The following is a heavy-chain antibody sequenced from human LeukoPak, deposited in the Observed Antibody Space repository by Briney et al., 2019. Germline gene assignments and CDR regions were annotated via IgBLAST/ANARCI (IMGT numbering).Heavy chain of an antibody. Sequence: SETLSLTCAVYGGSFSGYYWSWIRQPPGKGLEWIGEINHSGSTNYNPSLKSRVTIPVDTSKNQFSLKLSSVTAADTAVYYRARIRYGSGWYPTYYFDYWGQGTLVTVSS. J-gene: IGHJ4*02. CDR1: GGSFSGYY. D-gene: IGHD6-19*01. CDR2: INHSGST. V-gene: IGHV4-34*01. CDR3: ARIRYGSGWYPTYYFDY.